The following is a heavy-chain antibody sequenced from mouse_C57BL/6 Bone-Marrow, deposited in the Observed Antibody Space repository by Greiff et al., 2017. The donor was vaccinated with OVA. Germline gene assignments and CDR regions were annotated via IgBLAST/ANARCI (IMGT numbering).Heavy chain of an antibody. CDR2: IYPGDGDT. J-gene: IGHJ3*01. CDR1: GYAFSSYW. Sequence: LVESGASVKISCKASGYAFSSYWMNWVKQRPGKGLEWIGQIYPGDGDTNYNGKFKGKATLTADKSSSTAYMQLSSLTSEDSAVYFCARGEHYYGSSYDFFAYWGQGTLVTVSA. V-gene: IGHV1-80*01. D-gene: IGHD1-1*01. CDR3: ARGEHYYGSSYDFFAY.